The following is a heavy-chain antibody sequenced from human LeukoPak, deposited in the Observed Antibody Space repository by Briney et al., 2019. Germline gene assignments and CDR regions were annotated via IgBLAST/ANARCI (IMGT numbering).Heavy chain of an antibody. D-gene: IGHD1-26*01. CDR1: GGSISSYY. CDR3: ARGTTVKSGSYSSHWFDP. CDR2: IYYSGST. Sequence: SETPSLTCTVSGGSISSYYWSWIRQPPGKGLEWIGYIYYSGSTNYNPSLKSRVTISVDTSKNQFSLKLSSVTAADTAVYYCARGTTVKSGSYSSHWFDPWGQGTLVTVSS. J-gene: IGHJ5*02. V-gene: IGHV4-59*01.